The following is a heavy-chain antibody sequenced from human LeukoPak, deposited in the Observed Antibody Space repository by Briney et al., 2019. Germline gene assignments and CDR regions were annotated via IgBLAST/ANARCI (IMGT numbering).Heavy chain of an antibody. J-gene: IGHJ4*02. Sequence: PGGSLRLSCAASGFTFSSYSMTWVRQAPGKGLEWVSSISSSSSYIYYADSVKGRFTISRDNAKNSLYLQMNSLRAEDTAVYYCARARGLYFDHWGQGTLVTVSS. D-gene: IGHD2-2*02. V-gene: IGHV3-21*01. CDR1: GFTFSSYS. CDR3: ARARGLYFDH. CDR2: ISSSSSYI.